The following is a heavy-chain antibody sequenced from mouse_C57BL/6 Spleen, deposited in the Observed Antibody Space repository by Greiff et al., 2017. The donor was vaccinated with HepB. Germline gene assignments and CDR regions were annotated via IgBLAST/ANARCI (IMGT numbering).Heavy chain of an antibody. Sequence: DVMLVESGGGLVKPGGSLKLSCAASGFTFSDYGMHWVRQAPEKGLEWVAYISSGSSTIYYADTVKGRFTISRDNAKNTLFLQMTSLRSEDTAMYYCARRVGYDYWYFDVWGTGTTVTVSS. CDR2: ISSGSSTI. CDR1: GFTFSDYG. J-gene: IGHJ1*03. V-gene: IGHV5-17*01. CDR3: ARRVGYDYWYFDV. D-gene: IGHD2-3*01.